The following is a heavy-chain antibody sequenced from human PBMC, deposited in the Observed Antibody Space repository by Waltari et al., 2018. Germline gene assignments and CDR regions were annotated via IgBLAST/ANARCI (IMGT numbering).Heavy chain of an antibody. D-gene: IGHD3-3*01. CDR1: GWTLRGFY. Sequence: QVHLQQWGAGLLKPSETLSLTFGVYGWTLRGFYWIWIRQPPGKGLEWIGEISHSGYTTYNPSLKSRVTMSLDTSKSQFSLTLYSMTAADTAVYYCASLLLDTPPGSYYYYMDVWGKGTTVTVSS. CDR2: ISHSGYT. V-gene: IGHV4-34*02. J-gene: IGHJ6*03. CDR3: ASLLLDTPPGSYYYYMDV.